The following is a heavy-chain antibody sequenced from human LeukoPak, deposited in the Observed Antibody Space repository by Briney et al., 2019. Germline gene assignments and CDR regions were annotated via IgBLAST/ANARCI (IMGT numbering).Heavy chain of an antibody. D-gene: IGHD3-22*01. CDR3: AKDIYEPVDSSGPYYYYYYGMDV. V-gene: IGHV3-23*01. CDR2: ISGSGGST. Sequence: GGSLRLSCAASGFTFSSYAMSWVRQAPGKGLEWVSAISGSGGSTYYADSVKGRFTISRDNSKNTLYLQMNSLRAEDTAVYYCAKDIYEPVDSSGPYYYYYYGMDVWGQGTTVTVSS. CDR1: GFTFSSYA. J-gene: IGHJ6*02.